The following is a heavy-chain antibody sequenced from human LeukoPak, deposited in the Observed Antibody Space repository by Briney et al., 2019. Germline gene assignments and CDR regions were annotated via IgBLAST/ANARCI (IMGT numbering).Heavy chain of an antibody. V-gene: IGHV3-13*01. J-gene: IGHJ6*02. CDR3: ARGRAAADPYYYYGMDV. Sequence: GGSLRLSCAASGFTFSSYDMHWVRQATGKGLEWVSAIGTAGDTYYPGSVKGRFTISRENAKNSLYLQMNSLRAGDTAVYYCARGRAAADPYYYYGMDVWGQGTTVTVSS. CDR1: GFTFSSYD. D-gene: IGHD6-13*01. CDR2: IGTAGDT.